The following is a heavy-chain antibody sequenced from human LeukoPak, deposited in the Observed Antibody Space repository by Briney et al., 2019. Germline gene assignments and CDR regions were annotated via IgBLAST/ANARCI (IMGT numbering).Heavy chain of an antibody. Sequence: PGGSPRLSCAASGFPFSSRVMSWVRQAPGKGLEWVSAISGSAGSTYYADSVKGRFTISRDNSKNTLYVQMDSLRAEDTAVYYCAKVPNYLENYFDYWGQGTLVTVSS. J-gene: IGHJ4*02. CDR2: ISGSAGST. CDR1: GFPFSSRV. CDR3: AKVPNYLENYFDY. V-gene: IGHV3-23*01. D-gene: IGHD1-1*01.